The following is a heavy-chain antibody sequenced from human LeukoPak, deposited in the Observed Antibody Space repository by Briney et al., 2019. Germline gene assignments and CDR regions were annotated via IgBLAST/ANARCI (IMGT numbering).Heavy chain of an antibody. CDR1: GFPFSIYG. CDR3: AKDGAWLRFDD. J-gene: IGHJ4*02. CDR2: ISPGGGPT. V-gene: IGHV3-23*01. Sequence: PGGSLRRSCAGSGFPFSIYGMNWVRQAPGKGLEWVSGISPGGGPTYYADSVKGRFTISRDDSKNTLYLQMNNLRAEDTAVYYCAKDGAWLRFDDWGQGILVTVSS. D-gene: IGHD5-12*01.